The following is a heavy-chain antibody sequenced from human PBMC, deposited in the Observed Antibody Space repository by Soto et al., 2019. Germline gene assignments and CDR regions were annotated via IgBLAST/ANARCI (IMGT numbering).Heavy chain of an antibody. J-gene: IGHJ6*02. V-gene: IGHV1-2*02. CDR2: VDPNNGDT. CDR1: GYPFTDYY. Sequence: ASVKVSCKASGYPFTDYYMHCVLQSPLQWPDGLGCVDPNNGDTHYVQKFQGRVTMTADMSISTAYMELTRLTSEDTALYYCARRPMWRPQLIKGYAMDVWGQGTAVTVSS. D-gene: IGHD3-16*01. CDR3: ARRPMWRPQLIKGYAMDV.